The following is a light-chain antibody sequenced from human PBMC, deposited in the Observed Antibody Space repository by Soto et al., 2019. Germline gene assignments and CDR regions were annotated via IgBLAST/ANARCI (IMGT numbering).Light chain of an antibody. Sequence: DIVLTQSPGTLSLSPGERATLSCRASQSVSSSYLAWYQQKPGQAPRLLIYGASTRATGIPARFSGSGSGTEFTLTISSLQSEDFAVYYCQQYNNWPPLTFGGGTKVDI. V-gene: IGKV3-15*01. CDR1: QSVSSSY. CDR2: GAS. J-gene: IGKJ4*01. CDR3: QQYNNWPPLT.